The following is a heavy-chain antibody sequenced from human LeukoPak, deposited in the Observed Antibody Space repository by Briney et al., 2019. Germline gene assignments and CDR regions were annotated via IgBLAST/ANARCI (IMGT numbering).Heavy chain of an antibody. V-gene: IGHV4-4*02. CDR2: IHHSGST. CDR1: GVPIVSNYW. J-gene: IGHJ5*02. Sequence: SETLSLTCAVSGVPIVSNYWWNWVRQSPGKGLEWIGQIHHSGSTIYNPSLKSRVTISVDRSKNQFSLKLSSVTAADTAVYYCARREDGCSSTSCYAVWFDPWGQGTLVTVSS. D-gene: IGHD2-2*01. CDR3: ARREDGCSSTSCYAVWFDP.